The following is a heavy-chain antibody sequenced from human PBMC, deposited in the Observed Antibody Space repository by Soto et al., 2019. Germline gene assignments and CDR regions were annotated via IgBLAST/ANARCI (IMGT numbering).Heavy chain of an antibody. V-gene: IGHV3-33*01. D-gene: IGHD6-19*01. CDR1: GFTCSSYG. J-gene: IGHJ4*02. CDR2: IWYDGSNK. Sequence: QVQLVESGGGVVQPGRSLRLSCAASGFTCSSYGMHWVRQAPGKGLEWVAVIWYDGSNKYYADSVKGRFTISRDNSXXXLXLQMNSLRAEDTAVYYCARDCAGYSSGWYQRGGFDYWGQGTLVTVSS. CDR3: ARDCAGYSSGWYQRGGFDY.